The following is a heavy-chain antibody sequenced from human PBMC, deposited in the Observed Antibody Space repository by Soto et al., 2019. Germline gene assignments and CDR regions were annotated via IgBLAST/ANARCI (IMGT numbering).Heavy chain of an antibody. D-gene: IGHD3-22*01. J-gene: IGHJ4*02. V-gene: IGHV1-18*01. CDR3: ARGPTDYYDNSGDYFLDY. Sequence: GASVKVSCKASGYTFTTYGMSWVRQAPGQGLDWMGWISTYNGNTKYAERLQGRVTMTTDTTTSTAYMELRSLRSDDTAVHYCARGPTDYYDNSGDYFLDYWGQGTLVTVSS. CDR2: ISTYNGNT. CDR1: GYTFTTYG.